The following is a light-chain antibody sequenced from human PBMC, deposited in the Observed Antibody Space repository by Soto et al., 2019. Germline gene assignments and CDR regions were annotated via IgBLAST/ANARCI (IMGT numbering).Light chain of an antibody. CDR2: DVN. CDR3: CSYAGSPTSGFVI. J-gene: IGLJ2*01. V-gene: IGLV2-11*01. CDR1: SGDVGTYNY. Sequence: QSALTQPRSVSGSPGQSVTISCAGSSGDVGTYNYVSWYQQHPGKAPKLIIFDVNKRPSGVPDRFSGSKSGNTASLTISGLQAEDESDYYCCSYAGSPTSGFVIFGGGTKLTVL.